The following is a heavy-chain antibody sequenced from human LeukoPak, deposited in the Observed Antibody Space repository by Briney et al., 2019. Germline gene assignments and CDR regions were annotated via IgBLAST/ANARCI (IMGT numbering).Heavy chain of an antibody. Sequence: ASVKVSCKASGYTFTDYYMHWVRQAPGQGLEWMGWINPSSGGTNYAQKFQGRVTVTRDTSISTAYMELSRLRSDDTAVYYCARVRGFVGISDAFDIWGQGTMVTVSS. J-gene: IGHJ3*02. CDR3: ARVRGFVGISDAFDI. V-gene: IGHV1-2*02. CDR1: GYTFTDYY. D-gene: IGHD1-26*01. CDR2: INPSSGGT.